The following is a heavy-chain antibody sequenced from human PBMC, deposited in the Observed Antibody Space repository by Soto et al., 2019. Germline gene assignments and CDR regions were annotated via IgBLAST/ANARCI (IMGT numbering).Heavy chain of an antibody. D-gene: IGHD5-18*01. V-gene: IGHV1-18*01. CDR2: ISPYNGNT. CDR3: ATQIDTVMVFRD. J-gene: IGHJ4*02. CDR1: DKTFLSYG. Sequence: QVQLVQSGAEVKKPGASVKVSCKASDKTFLSYGISWVRQGPGQGLEWMGWISPYNGNTNYAQKLQGRVTMTTDTSTRTAYMELRSLGSGDTAVYYCATQIDTVMVFRDWGQGTLVTVSS.